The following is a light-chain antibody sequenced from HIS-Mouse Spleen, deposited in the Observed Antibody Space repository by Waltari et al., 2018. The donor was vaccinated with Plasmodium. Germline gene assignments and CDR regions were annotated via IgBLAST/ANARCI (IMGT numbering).Light chain of an antibody. V-gene: IGLV3-10*01. CDR3: YSTDSSGNHRV. J-gene: IGLJ3*02. CDR1: ALPNKY. Sequence: SYELPQPPSESVSPAHTARSTCPVDALPNKYAYWYQQKSVQAPVLVIYEDSKRPSGIPERFSGSSSGTMATLTISGAQVEDEADYYCYSTDSSGNHRVFGGGTKLTVL. CDR2: EDS.